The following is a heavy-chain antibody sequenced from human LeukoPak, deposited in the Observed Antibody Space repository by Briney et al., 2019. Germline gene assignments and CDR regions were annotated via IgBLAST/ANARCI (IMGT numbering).Heavy chain of an antibody. CDR3: ARQVDP. CDR2: VSTGGST. J-gene: IGHJ5*02. V-gene: IGHV4-61*02. CDR1: HGSISGGNYY. Sequence: SQTLSFSYADGHGSISGGNYYRSWIRQPAVKGLERIGRVSTGGSTSYNSSLKSPVTISVDTSKNQFSRKLSSVTAADTAVYYCARQVDPWGQGTLVTVSS.